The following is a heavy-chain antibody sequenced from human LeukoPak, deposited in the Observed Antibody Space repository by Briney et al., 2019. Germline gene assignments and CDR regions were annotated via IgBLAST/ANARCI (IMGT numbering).Heavy chain of an antibody. V-gene: IGHV4-39*07. Sequence: PSETLSLTCTVSGGSISSSSYYWGWIRQPPGKGLEWIGEINHSGGTNYNPSLKSRVTISVDTSKNQFSLKLSSVTAADTAVYYCAGRLVRGVNFDYWGQGTLVTVSS. CDR2: INHSGGT. D-gene: IGHD3-10*01. CDR1: GGSISSSSYY. J-gene: IGHJ4*02. CDR3: AGRLVRGVNFDY.